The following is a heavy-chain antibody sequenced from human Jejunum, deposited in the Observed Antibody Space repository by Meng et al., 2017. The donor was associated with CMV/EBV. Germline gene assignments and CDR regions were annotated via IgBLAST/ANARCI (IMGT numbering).Heavy chain of an antibody. D-gene: IGHD3-3*01. V-gene: IGHV3-23*01. Sequence: AGVTFSSYAMSWVRQAPGKGLEWVSVISGLEIGTYYADSVKGRFTISRDNSKNTLYLQMNSLRAEDTAVYYCAKGVTVFEVAPGYWGQGTLVTVSS. CDR2: ISGLEIGT. CDR3: AKGVTVFEVAPGY. CDR1: GVTFSSYA. J-gene: IGHJ4*02.